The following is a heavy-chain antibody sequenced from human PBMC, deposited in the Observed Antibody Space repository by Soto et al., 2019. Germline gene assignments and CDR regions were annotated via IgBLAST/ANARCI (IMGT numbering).Heavy chain of an antibody. Sequence: GGSLRLSCAASGFTFSSYGMHWVRQAPGRGLEWVTVISYDGSNKYYADSVKGRFTISRDNSKNTLYLQMNSLRAEDTAVYYCAKDTAMVYFDYWGQGTLVTVSS. J-gene: IGHJ4*02. CDR3: AKDTAMVYFDY. CDR1: GFTFSSYG. V-gene: IGHV3-30*18. CDR2: ISYDGSNK. D-gene: IGHD5-18*01.